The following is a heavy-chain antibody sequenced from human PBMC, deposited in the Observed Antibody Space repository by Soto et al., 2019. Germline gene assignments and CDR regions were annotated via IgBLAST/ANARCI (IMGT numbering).Heavy chain of an antibody. V-gene: IGHV4-31*03. J-gene: IGHJ4*02. D-gene: IGHD3-10*01. Sequence: SETLSLTCTVSGGSISSGGYYWSWIRQHPGKGLEWIGYIYYSGSTYYNPSLKSRVTISVDTSKNQFSLKLSSVTAADTAVYYCARSITMVRGVADFDYWGQGTLVTVSS. CDR3: ARSITMVRGVADFDY. CDR1: GGSISSGGYY. CDR2: IYYSGST.